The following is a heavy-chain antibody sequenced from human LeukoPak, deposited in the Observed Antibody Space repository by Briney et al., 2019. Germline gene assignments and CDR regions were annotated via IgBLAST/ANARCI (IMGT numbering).Heavy chain of an antibody. CDR1: GYFISSGYY. J-gene: IGHJ4*02. Sequence: SETLSLTCTVSGYFISSGYYWGWIRQPPGKGLEWIGSIYHSGSTYYNPSLKSRVTISVDTSKNQFSLKLSSVTAADTAVYYCARDDYEYEAPVDYWGQGTLVTVSS. CDR3: ARDDYEYEAPVDY. D-gene: IGHD4/OR15-4a*01. CDR2: IYHSGST. V-gene: IGHV4-38-2*02.